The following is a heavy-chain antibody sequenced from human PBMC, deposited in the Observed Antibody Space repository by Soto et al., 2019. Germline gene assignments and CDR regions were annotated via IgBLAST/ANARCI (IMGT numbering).Heavy chain of an antibody. CDR2: ISYEERTK. CDR1: GFVFSDYA. CDR3: ARSLQSAGTTWGVDH. J-gene: IGHJ4*02. Sequence: GGSVRLSCAASGFVFSDYAMHWVRQAPGKGLEWVAVISYEERTKYYRDSVKGRFTISRDNSKNTLFMQMNSLRDEDTSGYYCARSLQSAGTTWGVDHWGQRTRFTVSS. D-gene: IGHD1-1*01. V-gene: IGHV3-30*04.